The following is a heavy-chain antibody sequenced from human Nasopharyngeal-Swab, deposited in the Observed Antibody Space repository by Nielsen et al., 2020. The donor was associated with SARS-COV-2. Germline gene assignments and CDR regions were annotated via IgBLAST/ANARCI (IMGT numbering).Heavy chain of an antibody. CDR2: TRNKANSYTT. CDR3: ARGATIFGVVLGDSYGMDV. CDR1: GFTSRDHS. D-gene: IGHD3-3*01. J-gene: IGHJ6*02. V-gene: IGHV3-72*01. Sequence: GGSLGLSWAASGFTSRDHSMDWVRQAPGKGLEWVGRTRNKANSYTTEYAASVKGRFTISRDDSENSVYLQMNSLKTEDTAVYYCARGATIFGVVLGDSYGMDVWGQGTTVTVSS.